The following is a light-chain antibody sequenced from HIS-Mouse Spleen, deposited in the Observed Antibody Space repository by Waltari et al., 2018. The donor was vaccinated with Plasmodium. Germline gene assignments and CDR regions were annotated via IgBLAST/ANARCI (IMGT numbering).Light chain of an antibody. CDR2: DAS. V-gene: IGKV1-33*01. CDR3: QQYDNLPPACT. CDR1: QDISNY. J-gene: IGKJ3*01. Sequence: DIQMPQSPSSLSASVGDRVTITCQASQDISNYLNWYQQKPGKAPKLLIYDASNLETGVPARFSGSGSGTDFTVTISSLQPEDIATYYCQQYDNLPPACTFGPGTKVDIK.